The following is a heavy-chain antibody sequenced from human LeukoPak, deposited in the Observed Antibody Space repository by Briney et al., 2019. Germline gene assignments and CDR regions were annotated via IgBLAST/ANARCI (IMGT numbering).Heavy chain of an antibody. CDR3: ARKVVGATGRWYFDL. Sequence: PSETLSLTCTVSGGSISSYYWSWIRQPPGKGLEWIGYIYYSGSTNYNPSPKSRVTISVDTSKNQFSLKLSSVNAADTAVYYCARKVVGATGRWYFDLWGRGTLVTVSS. CDR2: IYYSGST. CDR1: GGSISSYY. V-gene: IGHV4-59*01. D-gene: IGHD1-26*01. J-gene: IGHJ2*01.